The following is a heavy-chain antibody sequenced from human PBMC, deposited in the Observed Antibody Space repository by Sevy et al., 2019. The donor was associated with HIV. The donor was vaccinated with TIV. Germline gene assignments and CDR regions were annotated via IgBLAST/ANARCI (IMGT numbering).Heavy chain of an antibody. D-gene: IGHD4-4*01. Sequence: GGSLRLSCAASGFIFANYAMNWVRQAPGRGLEWVSVIRASGGNTNYVDSVKGRFTISRDNSKNTVYLQMNSLRAEDTAIYYCAKREPTNWFDPWGQGTLVTVSS. CDR1: GFIFANYA. CDR2: IRASGGNT. J-gene: IGHJ5*02. V-gene: IGHV3-23*01. CDR3: AKREPTNWFDP.